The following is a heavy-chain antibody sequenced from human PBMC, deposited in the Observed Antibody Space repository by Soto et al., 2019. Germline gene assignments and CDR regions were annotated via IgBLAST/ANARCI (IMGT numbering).Heavy chain of an antibody. D-gene: IGHD2-15*01. CDR1: GYTLTELS. J-gene: IGHJ5*02. V-gene: IGHV1-24*01. Sequence: ASVKVSCKVSGYTLTELSMHWVRQAPGKGLEWMGGFDPEDGETIYAQKFQGRVTMTEDTSTDTAYMELSSLRSEDTAVYYCATALDSSGGSPDWFEPWGQGTLVTVSS. CDR2: FDPEDGET. CDR3: ATALDSSGGSPDWFEP.